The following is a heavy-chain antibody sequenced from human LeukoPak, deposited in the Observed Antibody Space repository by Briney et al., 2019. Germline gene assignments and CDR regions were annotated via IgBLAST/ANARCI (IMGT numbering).Heavy chain of an antibody. CDR1: GFTFDDYG. D-gene: IGHD6-19*01. CDR3: ARGAVAGTFFDY. CDR2: ISSSSSYI. V-gene: IGHV3-21*01. J-gene: IGHJ4*02. Sequence: GGSLRLSCAASGFTFDDYGMNWVRQAPGKGLEWVSSISSSSSYIYYADSVKGRFTISRDNAKNSLYLQMNSLRAEDTAVYYCARGAVAGTFFDYWGQGTLVTVSS.